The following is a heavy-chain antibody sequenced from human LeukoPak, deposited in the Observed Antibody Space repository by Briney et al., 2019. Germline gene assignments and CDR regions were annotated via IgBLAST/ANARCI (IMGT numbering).Heavy chain of an antibody. D-gene: IGHD4-17*01. CDR2: ISSGGSTI. Sequence: TGGSLRLSCAASGFTFSSSEMNWVRQAPGKGLEWVSYISSGGSTIYYADSVKGRFTISRDNAKNPLYLQMNSLRAEDTAVYYCARLTVTRYFDYWGQGTLVTVSS. CDR3: ARLTVTRYFDY. J-gene: IGHJ4*02. V-gene: IGHV3-48*03. CDR1: GFTFSSSE.